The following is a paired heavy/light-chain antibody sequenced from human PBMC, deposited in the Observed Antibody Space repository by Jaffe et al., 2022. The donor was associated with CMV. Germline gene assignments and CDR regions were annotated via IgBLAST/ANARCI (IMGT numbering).Light chain of an antibody. CDR1: QSLLYSNGYTY. CDR3: MQALQTPWT. V-gene: IGKV2-28*01. Sequence: DIVMTQSPLSLPVTPGEPASISCRSSQSLLYSNGYTYLDWYLQKPGKSPQLLIYLGSNRASGVPDRFSGSGSGTDFTLKISRVEADDVGVYYCMQALQTPWTFGQGTKVEIK. CDR2: LGS. J-gene: IGKJ1*01.
Heavy chain of an antibody. J-gene: IGHJ4*02. CDR3: ARGGYCSSTSCPGADY. Sequence: QVQLVQSGAEVKKPGASVKVSCKASGYTFTNYHMHWVRQAPGQGLEWMGIINPSGDRTTYAQKFQGRVTMTRDTSTSAVYMELSSLRSEDTAVYYCARGGYCSSTSCPGADYWGQGTPVTVSS. CDR2: INPSGDRT. CDR1: GYTFTNYH. V-gene: IGHV1-46*01. D-gene: IGHD2-2*01.